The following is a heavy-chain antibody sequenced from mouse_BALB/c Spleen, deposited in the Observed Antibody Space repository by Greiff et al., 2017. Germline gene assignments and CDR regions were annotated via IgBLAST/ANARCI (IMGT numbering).Heavy chain of an antibody. J-gene: IGHJ1*01. CDR3: ARSTMITTWYFDV. CDR2: ISSGSSTI. D-gene: IGHD2-4*01. V-gene: IGHV5-17*02. CDR1: GFTFSSFG. Sequence: EVQLVESGGGLVQPGGSRKLSCAASGFTFSSFGMHWVRQAPEKGLEWVAYISSGSSTIYYADTVKGRFTISRDNPKNTLFLQMTSLRSEDTAMYYCARSTMITTWYFDVWGAGTTVTVSS.